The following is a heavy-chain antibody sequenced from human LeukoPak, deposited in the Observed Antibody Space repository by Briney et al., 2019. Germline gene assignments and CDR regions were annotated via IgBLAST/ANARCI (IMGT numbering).Heavy chain of an antibody. V-gene: IGHV4-4*07. J-gene: IGHJ4*02. CDR2: IYASGST. D-gene: IGHD2/OR15-2a*01. Sequence: SETLSLTCSVSGGSISNYYWNWIRQPAGKGLEWIGRIYASGSTNYNPSLKSRFTISMDKSKNHFSLNLKSVTAADTGFYYCARDFYGDDGHHPFDYWGQGIQVTVSS. CDR1: GGSISNYY. CDR3: ARDFYGDDGHHPFDY.